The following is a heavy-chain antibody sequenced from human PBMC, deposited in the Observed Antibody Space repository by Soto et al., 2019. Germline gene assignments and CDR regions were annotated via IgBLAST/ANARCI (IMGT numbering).Heavy chain of an antibody. J-gene: IGHJ3*01. D-gene: IGHD3-22*01. CDR2: LYHSGDT. V-gene: IGHV4-59*01. CDR3: ARDSYYYESGDYFNDVFDF. Sequence: QVQLQESGPGLVKPSETLSLTCTVSGGSIRSNYWSWIRQPPGERLEWIGHLYHSGDTNHNPSLKSRVAISLDTSKHQFYLKLNSVTAADTAVYYCARDSYYYESGDYFNDVFDFWGQGTMVVVSS. CDR1: GGSIRSNY.